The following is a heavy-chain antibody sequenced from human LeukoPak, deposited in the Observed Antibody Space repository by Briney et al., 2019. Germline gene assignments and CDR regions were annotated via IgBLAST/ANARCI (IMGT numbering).Heavy chain of an antibody. V-gene: IGHV3-7*05. CDR1: EFTFSTYW. Sequence: GGSLRLSCVGSEFTFSTYWMSWVRQAPGKGLEWLANIKQDGSEKYYVDSVKGRFTISRDNAKNSVYLQMNSLRAEDTAIYYCARTGKFDSWGQGTLVTVSA. CDR2: IKQDGSEK. J-gene: IGHJ5*01. CDR3: ARTGKFDS.